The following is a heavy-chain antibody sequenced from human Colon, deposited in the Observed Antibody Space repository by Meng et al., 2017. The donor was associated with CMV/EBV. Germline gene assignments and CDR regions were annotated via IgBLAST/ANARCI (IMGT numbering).Heavy chain of an antibody. CDR2: INPNLGST. CDR1: VWTFSAYY. D-gene: IGHD4-11*01. Sequence: VTVSCKASVWTFSAYYMQWVRQAPGQGLEWAGLINPNLGSTNYVQKFQGRVAMTRDTSISTIYMELSRLTSDDTAVYFCARDFKGTTVTTRGLYALDVWGQGTTVTVSS. V-gene: IGHV1-2*02. J-gene: IGHJ6*02. CDR3: ARDFKGTTVTTRGLYALDV.